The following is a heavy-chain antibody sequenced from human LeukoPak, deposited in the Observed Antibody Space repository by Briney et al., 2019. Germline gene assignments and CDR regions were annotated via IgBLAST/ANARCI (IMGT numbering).Heavy chain of an antibody. V-gene: IGHV3-48*03. D-gene: IGHD1-1*01. J-gene: IGHJ4*02. CDR1: GLIFSSYE. CDR3: ARGVPGDY. CDR2: ISGSGSTL. Sequence: GGSLTLLCAASGLIFSSYEMHWLGQARGKGLEGVSYISGSGSTLYSAGSLKCRFTSSRTNAKNSLSLQLTSLRADDTALYYCARGVPGDYWGQGSLVTVSS.